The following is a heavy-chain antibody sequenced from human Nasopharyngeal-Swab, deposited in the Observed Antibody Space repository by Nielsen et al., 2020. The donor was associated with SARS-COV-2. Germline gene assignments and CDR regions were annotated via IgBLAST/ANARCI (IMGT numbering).Heavy chain of an antibody. J-gene: IGHJ3*02. D-gene: IGHD3-22*01. CDR1: GFTFSSYW. Sequence: GGSLRLSCAASGFTFSSYWMSWVRQAPGKGLEWVANIKQDGSEKYYVDSVKGRFTISRDNAKNSLYLQMNSLRSEDTAVYYCAASPNYYDSSGYPFDIWGQGTMVTVSS. CDR3: AASPNYYDSSGYPFDI. CDR2: IKQDGSEK. V-gene: IGHV3-7*03.